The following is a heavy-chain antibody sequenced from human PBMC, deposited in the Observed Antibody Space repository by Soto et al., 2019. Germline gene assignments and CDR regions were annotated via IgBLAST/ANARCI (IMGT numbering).Heavy chain of an antibody. CDR1: GGTFSSYA. D-gene: IGHD2-21*01. CDR3: ASIGVEMATIQNYYYYGMDV. J-gene: IGHJ6*02. CDR2: IIPIFGTA. V-gene: IGHV1-69*01. Sequence: SVKVSCKASGGTFSSYAISWVRQAPGQGLEWMGGIIPIFGTANYAQKFQGRVTITADESTSTAYMELSSLRSEDTAVYYCASIGVEMATIQNYYYYGMDVWGQGTTVTV.